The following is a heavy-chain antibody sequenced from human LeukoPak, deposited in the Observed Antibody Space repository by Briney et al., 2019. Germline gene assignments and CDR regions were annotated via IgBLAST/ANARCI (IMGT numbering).Heavy chain of an antibody. CDR2: ISAYNGNT. V-gene: IGHV1-18*01. Sequence: ASVKVSCKASGYTFTSYGISWVRQAPGQGLEWMGWISAYNGNTNYAQKLQGRVTMTTDTSTSTAYMELRSLRSDDPAVYYCARTPSPRYCSSTSCYYFDYWGQGTLVTVSS. CDR1: GYTFTSYG. J-gene: IGHJ4*02. CDR3: ARTPSPRYCSSTSCYYFDY. D-gene: IGHD2-2*01.